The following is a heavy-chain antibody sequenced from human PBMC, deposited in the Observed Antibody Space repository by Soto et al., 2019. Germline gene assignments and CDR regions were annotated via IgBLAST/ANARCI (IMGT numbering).Heavy chain of an antibody. CDR1: GFTFSSYA. V-gene: IGHV3-23*01. J-gene: IGHJ4*02. CDR3: ANLLRYFDTYYFDY. Sequence: GGSLRLSCAASGFTFSSYAMSWVRQAPGKGLEWVSAISGSGGSTYYADSVKGRFTISRDNSKNTLYLQMNSLRAEDTAVYYCANLLRYFDTYYFDYWGQGTLVTVSS. CDR2: ISGSGGST. D-gene: IGHD3-9*01.